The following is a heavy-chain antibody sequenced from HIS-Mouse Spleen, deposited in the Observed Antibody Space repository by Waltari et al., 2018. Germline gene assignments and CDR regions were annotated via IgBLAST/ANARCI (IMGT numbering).Heavy chain of an antibody. V-gene: IGHV4-39*07. CDR1: GGSISSSSYY. D-gene: IGHD6-13*01. J-gene: IGHJ2*01. Sequence: QLQLQESGPGLVKPSETLSLTCTVSGGSISSSSYYWGWIRQPPGKGLEWIGSIYYSGSTSYNPARESRVTISVDTSKNQFSLKLSSVTAADTAVYYCAREIPYSSSWYDWYFDLWGRGTLVTVSS. CDR2: IYYSGST. CDR3: AREIPYSSSWYDWYFDL.